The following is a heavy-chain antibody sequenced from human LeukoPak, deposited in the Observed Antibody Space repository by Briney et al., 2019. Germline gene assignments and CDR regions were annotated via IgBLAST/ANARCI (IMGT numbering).Heavy chain of an antibody. CDR1: GGSISSSTYY. V-gene: IGHV4-39*07. D-gene: IGHD2-21*01. Sequence: SSETLPLTCTVSGGSISSSTYYWGWIRQPPGKGLEWIGSIYSSGSTFYNPSLKSRVTVSIDSSNNQFSLRLTSVTAADTAIYYCARFFAGGGNWFDPWGQGTLVTVSS. CDR3: ARFFAGGGNWFDP. J-gene: IGHJ5*02. CDR2: IYSSGST.